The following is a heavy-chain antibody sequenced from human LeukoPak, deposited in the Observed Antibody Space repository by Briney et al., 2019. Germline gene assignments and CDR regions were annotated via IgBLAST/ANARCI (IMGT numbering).Heavy chain of an antibody. CDR2: IYHSGST. J-gene: IGHJ3*02. CDR3: ARADTTLDAFDI. CDR1: GGSISRGGYS. V-gene: IGHV4-30-2*01. Sequence: SQTLSLTCAVSGGSISRGGYSWSWIRQPPGKGLEWIGYIYHSGSTYYNPSLKSRVTISVDRSKNQFSLKLSSVTAADTAVYYCARADTTLDAFDIWGQGTMVTVSS. D-gene: IGHD1-26*01.